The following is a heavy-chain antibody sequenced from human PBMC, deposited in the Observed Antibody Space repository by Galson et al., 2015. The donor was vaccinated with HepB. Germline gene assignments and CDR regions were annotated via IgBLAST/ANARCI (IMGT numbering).Heavy chain of an antibody. D-gene: IGHD2-8*02. CDR1: GFTFSSYA. V-gene: IGHV3-23*01. CDR3: GKQESDWWYMGV. Sequence: SLRLSCAASGFTFSSYAMSWVRQAPGKGLEWVSIIISGSYGDTLYADSVKGRFTISRDNSKNTLYLQMNSLRAEDTAIYYCGKQESDWWYMGVWGKGTTVTVSS. J-gene: IGHJ6*03. CDR2: IISGSYGDT.